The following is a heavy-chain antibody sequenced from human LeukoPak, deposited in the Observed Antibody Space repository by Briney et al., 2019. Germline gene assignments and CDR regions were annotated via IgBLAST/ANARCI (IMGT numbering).Heavy chain of an antibody. CDR2: IWYDGSNK. CDR3: ARVVFGVVVAATRYAFDI. Sequence: PGRSLRLSCAASGFTFSSYGMHWVRQAPGKGLEWVAVIWYDGSNKYYADSVKGRFTISRDNSKNTLYLQMNSLRAEDTAVYYCARVVFGVVVAATRYAFDIWGQGTMVTVSS. V-gene: IGHV3-33*01. D-gene: IGHD2-15*01. CDR1: GFTFSSYG. J-gene: IGHJ3*02.